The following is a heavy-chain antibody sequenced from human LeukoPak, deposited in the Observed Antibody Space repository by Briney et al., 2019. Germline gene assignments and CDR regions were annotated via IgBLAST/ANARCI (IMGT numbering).Heavy chain of an antibody. CDR2: IIPIFGTA. V-gene: IGHV1-69*01. Sequence: GSSVKVSCKASGGTFSNYAISWVRQAPGQGLEWMGGIIPIFGTANYAQKFQGRVTITADESTSTASMELSSLRSEDTAVYYCARDTEEYYDFWSGYRTGAFDIWGQGTMVTVSS. CDR1: GGTFSNYA. J-gene: IGHJ3*02. D-gene: IGHD3-3*01. CDR3: ARDTEEYYDFWSGYRTGAFDI.